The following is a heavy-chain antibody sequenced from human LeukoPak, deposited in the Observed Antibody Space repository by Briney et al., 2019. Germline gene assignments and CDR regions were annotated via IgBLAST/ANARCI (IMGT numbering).Heavy chain of an antibody. CDR3: ARHSGTMVRGVTPLDY. CDR2: IYPGDSDT. Sequence: GESLKISCKGSGYSFTSYWIAWLRQMPGKGLEWMGFIYPGDSDTRYSPSFQGQVTISADKSISTAYLQWSSLKASGSAMYYCARHSGTMVRGVTPLDYWGQGTLVTVSS. J-gene: IGHJ4*02. V-gene: IGHV5-51*01. CDR1: GYSFTSYW. D-gene: IGHD3-10*01.